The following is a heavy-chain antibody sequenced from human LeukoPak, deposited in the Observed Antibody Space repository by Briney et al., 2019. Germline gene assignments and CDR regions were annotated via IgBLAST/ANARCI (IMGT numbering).Heavy chain of an antibody. Sequence: AGGSLRLSCAASGFTFDDYAMHWVRQAPGKGLEWVSGISWNSGSIGYADSVKGRFTISRDNAKNSLYLQMNSLRAEDTALYYCAKERVYGYYMDVWGKGTTVTVSS. CDR3: AKERVYGYYMDV. J-gene: IGHJ6*03. V-gene: IGHV3-9*01. D-gene: IGHD2-8*01. CDR2: ISWNSGSI. CDR1: GFTFDDYA.